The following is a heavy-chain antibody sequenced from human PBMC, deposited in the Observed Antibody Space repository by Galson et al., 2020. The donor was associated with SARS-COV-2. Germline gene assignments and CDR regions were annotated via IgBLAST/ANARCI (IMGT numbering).Heavy chain of an antibody. J-gene: IGHJ4*02. Sequence: GESLKISCAASGFTFSSSYMHWVRQPPGKGPVWVSRINGDGGTAIYADSVKGRFTISRDNAKNTLYLPMNSLRAEDTALYYCVREWASCGGDCLGYWGQGTLVTVSS. CDR1: GFTFSSSY. V-gene: IGHV3-74*01. CDR2: INGDGGTA. D-gene: IGHD2-21*01. CDR3: VREWASCGGDCLGY.